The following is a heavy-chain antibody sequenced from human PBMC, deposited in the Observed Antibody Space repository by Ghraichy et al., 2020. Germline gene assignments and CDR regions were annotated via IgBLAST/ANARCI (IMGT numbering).Heavy chain of an antibody. V-gene: IGHV1-69*02. D-gene: IGHD3-10*01. CDR3: AENYYGSGSYYKD. CDR2: IIPILGIA. J-gene: IGHJ4*02. Sequence: SVNVSCKASGVTFSSYTISWVRQAPGQGLEWMGRIIPILGIANYAQKFQGRVTITADKSTSTAYMELSSLRSEDTAVYYCAENYYGSGSYYKDWGQGTLVTVSS. CDR1: GVTFSSYT.